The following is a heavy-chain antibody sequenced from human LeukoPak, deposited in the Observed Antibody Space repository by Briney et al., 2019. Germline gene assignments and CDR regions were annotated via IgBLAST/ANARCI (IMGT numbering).Heavy chain of an antibody. CDR1: GFTFSSYS. Sequence: GGSLRLSCAASGFTFSSYSMNWVRQAPGKGLEWVSYISSSSSTIYYADSVKGRFTISRDNAKNSLYLQMNSLRAEDTAVYYCARITGTTGYWGQGTLVTVSS. J-gene: IGHJ4*02. CDR3: ARITGTTGY. V-gene: IGHV3-48*01. D-gene: IGHD3-16*01. CDR2: ISSSSSTI.